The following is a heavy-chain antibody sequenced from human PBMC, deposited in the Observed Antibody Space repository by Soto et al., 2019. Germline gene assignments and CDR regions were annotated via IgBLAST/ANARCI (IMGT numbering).Heavy chain of an antibody. V-gene: IGHV3-7*01. J-gene: IGHJ4*02. Sequence: GGPLRLSCAASGFTFSSFWMDWVRQAPGKGLEWVANINPDGSEKHYVDSVKGRFTIPRDNAKNSLYLQMSSLTAEDSALYYCSRSLDSWGQGTRVTVSS. CDR1: GFTFSSFW. CDR2: INPDGSEK. CDR3: SRSLDS.